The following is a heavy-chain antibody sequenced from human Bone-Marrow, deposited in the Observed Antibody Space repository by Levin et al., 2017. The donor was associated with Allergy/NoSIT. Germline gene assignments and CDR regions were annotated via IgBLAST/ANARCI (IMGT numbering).Heavy chain of an antibody. CDR3: ARDFDYYYYMDV. CDR2: IDYRGST. J-gene: IGHJ6*03. Sequence: GSLRLSCSVSGASVNSGSYHWNWVRQSPGKGLEWIGNIDYRGSTNYNPSLKSRVTISADTSKNQLSLKLWSVTAADTAVYYCARDFDYYYYMDVWGKGTTLTVS. V-gene: IGHV4-61*01. CDR1: GASVNSGSYH.